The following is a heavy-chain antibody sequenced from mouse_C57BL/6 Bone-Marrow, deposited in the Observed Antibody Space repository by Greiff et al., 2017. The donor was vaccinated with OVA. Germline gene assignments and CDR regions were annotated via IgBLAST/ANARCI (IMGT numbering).Heavy chain of an antibody. CDR1: GFTFSDYG. Sequence: EVQGVESGGGLVQPGGSLKLSCAASGFTFSDYGMAWVRQAPRKGPEWVAFISNLAYSIYYADTVTGRFTISRENAKNTLYLEMSSLRSEDTAMYYCARHEYYGSSYVGYFDVWGTGTTVTVSS. CDR2: ISNLAYSI. CDR3: ARHEYYGSSYVGYFDV. V-gene: IGHV5-15*01. J-gene: IGHJ1*03. D-gene: IGHD1-1*01.